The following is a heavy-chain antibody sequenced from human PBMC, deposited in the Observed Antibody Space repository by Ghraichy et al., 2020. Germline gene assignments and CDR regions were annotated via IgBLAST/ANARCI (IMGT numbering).Heavy chain of an antibody. Sequence: SVKVSCKASGGTFSSYAISWVRQAPGQGLEWMGRIIPILGIANYAQKFQGRVTITADKSTNTAYMELSSLRSEDTAVYYCARASYYYDSSGQEFDYWGQGTLVTVSS. J-gene: IGHJ4*02. V-gene: IGHV1-69*04. CDR2: IIPILGIA. CDR1: GGTFSSYA. D-gene: IGHD3-22*01. CDR3: ARASYYYDSSGQEFDY.